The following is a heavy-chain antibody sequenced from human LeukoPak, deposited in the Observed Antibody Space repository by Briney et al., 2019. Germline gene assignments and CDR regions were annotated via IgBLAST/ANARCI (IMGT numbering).Heavy chain of an antibody. CDR3: ARDYGSSVEMATITTLYFDY. CDR1: GFTFSSYA. J-gene: IGHJ4*02. Sequence: PGGSLRLSCAASGFTFSSYAMSWVRQAPGKGLEWVSAISGSGGSTYYADSVKGRFTISRDNAKNSLYLQMNSLRAEDTALYYCARDYGSSVEMATITTLYFDYWGQGTLVTVSS. V-gene: IGHV3-23*01. CDR2: ISGSGGST. D-gene: IGHD5-24*01.